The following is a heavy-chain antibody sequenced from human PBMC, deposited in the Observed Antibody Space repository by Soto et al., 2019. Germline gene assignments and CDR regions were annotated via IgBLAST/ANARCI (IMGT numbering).Heavy chain of an antibody. CDR1: GFTFSSYA. Sequence: PGGSLRLSCAASGFTFSSYAMSWVRQAPGKGLEWVSAISGSGGSTYYADSVKGRFTISRDNSKNTVYLQMNSLRAEDTAMYYCARDFRMLAGSFDPWGQGTQVTVSS. CDR3: ARDFRMLAGSFDP. CDR2: ISGSGGST. D-gene: IGHD2-15*01. V-gene: IGHV3-23*01. J-gene: IGHJ5*02.